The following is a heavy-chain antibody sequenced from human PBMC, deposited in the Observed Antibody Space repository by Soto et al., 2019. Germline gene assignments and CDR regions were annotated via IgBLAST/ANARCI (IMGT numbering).Heavy chain of an antibody. V-gene: IGHV3-48*03. CDR3: AREGGFDWFDP. CDR1: GFTFSDYE. Sequence: PGGSVRLSCAASGFTFSDYEMNWVRQTPGKGLEWVSYISGSSSTIYYADSVKGRFTISRDNAKNSLYLQMHSLRVDDTAVYYCAREGGFDWFDPWGQGTVVTVSS. CDR2: ISGSSSTI. D-gene: IGHD3-10*01. J-gene: IGHJ5*02.